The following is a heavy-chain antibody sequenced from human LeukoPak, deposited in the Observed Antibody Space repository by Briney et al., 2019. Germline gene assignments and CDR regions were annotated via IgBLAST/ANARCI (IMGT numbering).Heavy chain of an antibody. V-gene: IGHV3-48*04. CDR3: ARVQRDSYYYG. CDR1: GFTFTRSA. CDR2: ISSSGSTI. J-gene: IGHJ1*01. Sequence: GGSLRLSCAASGFTFTRSAMGWVRQAPGKGLEWVSYISSSGSTIYYADSVKGRFTISRDNAKNSLYLQMNSLRAEDTAVYYCARVQRDSYYYGWGQGTLVTVSS. D-gene: IGHD3-10*01.